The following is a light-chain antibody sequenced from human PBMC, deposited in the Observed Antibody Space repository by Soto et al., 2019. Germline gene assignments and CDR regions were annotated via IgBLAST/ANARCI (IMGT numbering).Light chain of an antibody. CDR1: KLGNKY. J-gene: IGLJ2*01. CDR2: QDT. Sequence: SYELTQSPSVSVSPGQTASITCSGDKLGNKYACWYQQKPGQSPVLVIYQDTERPSGIPERFSGSNSGNTATLTISGTQAMDEADYYCQAWDSISHVVFGGGTKLTVL. CDR3: QAWDSISHVV. V-gene: IGLV3-1*01.